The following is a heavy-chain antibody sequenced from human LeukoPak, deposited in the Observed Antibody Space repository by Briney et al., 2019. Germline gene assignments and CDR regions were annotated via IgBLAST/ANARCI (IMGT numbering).Heavy chain of an antibody. Sequence: PSETLSLTCSVSGGSISSSSYYWGCIRQPPGKGLEWIGSIYSSGSTYYNPSLKSRVTISVDTSKSQFSLKVTSVTAADTAVYYCARMYYYDSNDAFDIWGQGTMVTVSS. J-gene: IGHJ3*02. D-gene: IGHD3-22*01. V-gene: IGHV4-39*07. CDR2: IYSSGST. CDR1: GGSISSSSYY. CDR3: ARMYYYDSNDAFDI.